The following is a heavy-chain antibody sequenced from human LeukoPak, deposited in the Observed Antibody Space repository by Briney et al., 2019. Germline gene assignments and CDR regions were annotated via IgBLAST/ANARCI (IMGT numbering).Heavy chain of an antibody. V-gene: IGHV3-74*01. CDR3: AKLNSGYRGGYYLYYFDY. Sequence: GGSLRLSCAASGFTFSNFWMYWVRQAPGKGLVWVSRIKGDGSSIIYADSVKGRFTISRDDAKNTLYLQMNSLRTEDTALYYCAKLNSGYRGGYYLYYFDYWGQGALVTVSS. CDR2: IKGDGSSI. J-gene: IGHJ4*02. D-gene: IGHD5-24*01. CDR1: GFTFSNFW.